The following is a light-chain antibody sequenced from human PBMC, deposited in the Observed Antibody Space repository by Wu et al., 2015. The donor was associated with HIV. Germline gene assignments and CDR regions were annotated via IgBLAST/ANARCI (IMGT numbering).Light chain of an antibody. CDR2: KAS. CDR1: QSISSW. V-gene: IGKV1-5*03. CDR3: QQYNNYPYT. Sequence: DIHLTQSPSTLSASIGDRVSSTCRASQSISSWLAWYQMKPGKAPKLLIYKASTLNSGVPSRFSGSGSGTDFTLTISSLQPDDFATFYCQQYNNYPYTFGQGTKLEIK. J-gene: IGKJ2*01.